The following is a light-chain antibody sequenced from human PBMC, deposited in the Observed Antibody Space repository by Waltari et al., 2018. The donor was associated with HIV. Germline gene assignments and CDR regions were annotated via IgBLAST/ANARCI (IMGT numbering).Light chain of an antibody. J-gene: IGLJ3*02. CDR2: DNT. CDR3: GTWDRTLGGGV. CDR1: SSNIGNDY. V-gene: IGLV1-51*01. Sequence: QSVLTQPPSVSAAPGQKVTISCSRSSSNIGNDYVPCYQHVPGAAPRLLIYDNTKRPSGIPDRFSGSKSGTSATLAITGLQTGDEADYYCGTWDRTLGGGVFGGGTKLTVL.